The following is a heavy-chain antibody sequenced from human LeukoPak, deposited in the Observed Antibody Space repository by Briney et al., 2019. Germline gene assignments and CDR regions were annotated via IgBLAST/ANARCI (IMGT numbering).Heavy chain of an antibody. Sequence: GGSLRLSCAASGFTFSSYWMHWVRQALGKGLVWVSRIKSDGSTTNYADSVKGRFTISRDNAENTLYLQMNSLRVEDTAVYYCTRRVSTTRWFDPWGQGTLVTVSS. CDR3: TRRVSTTRWFDP. CDR1: GFTFSSYW. CDR2: IKSDGSTT. J-gene: IGHJ5*02. V-gene: IGHV3-74*01. D-gene: IGHD2-15*01.